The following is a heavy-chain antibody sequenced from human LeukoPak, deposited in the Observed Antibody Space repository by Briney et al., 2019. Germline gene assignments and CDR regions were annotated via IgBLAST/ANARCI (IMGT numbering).Heavy chain of an antibody. CDR2: ISAYNGNT. CDR3: ARGVRWRGSSYFDY. V-gene: IGHV1-18*01. D-gene: IGHD4-23*01. CDR1: GYTFTTYG. Sequence: ASVKVSCEASGYTFTTYGISWVRQAPGQGLEWMGWISAYNGNTNYAQKFQGRVTMTTDTSTSTAYMELRSLRSDDTAVYYCARGVRWRGSSYFDYWGQGPLVTVSS. J-gene: IGHJ4*03.